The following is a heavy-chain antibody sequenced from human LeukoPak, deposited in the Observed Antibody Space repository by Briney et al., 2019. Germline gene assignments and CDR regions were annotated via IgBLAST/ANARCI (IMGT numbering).Heavy chain of an antibody. Sequence: ASVKVSCKASGGTFSSYEISWVRQAPGQRLEWMGWINTGNGNTKYSQEFQGRVTITRDTSASTAYMELSSLRSEDMAVYYCARGAKFRSYGSGTYYTSLPFDPWGQGTLVTVSS. D-gene: IGHD3-10*01. CDR1: GGTFSSYE. CDR2: INTGNGNT. CDR3: ARGAKFRSYGSGTYYTSLPFDP. V-gene: IGHV1-3*03. J-gene: IGHJ5*02.